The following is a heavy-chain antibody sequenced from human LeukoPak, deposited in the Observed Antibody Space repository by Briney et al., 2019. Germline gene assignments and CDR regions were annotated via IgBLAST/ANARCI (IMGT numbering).Heavy chain of an antibody. D-gene: IGHD3-10*01. V-gene: IGHV3-7*01. CDR2: IKQDGSEK. CDR1: GFTFSRYS. CDR3: ARAGVRLLWFGELLELGAFDI. J-gene: IGHJ3*02. Sequence: GGSLRLSCAASGFTFSRYSMSWVRQAPGKGLEWVANIKQDGSEKYYVDSVKGRFTISRDNAKNSLYLQMNSLRAEDTAVYYCARAGVRLLWFGELLELGAFDIWGQGTMVTVSS.